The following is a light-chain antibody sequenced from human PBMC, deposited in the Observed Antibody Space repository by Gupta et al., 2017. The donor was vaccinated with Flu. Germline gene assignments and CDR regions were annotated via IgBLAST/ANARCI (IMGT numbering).Light chain of an antibody. CDR1: ALPNQY. V-gene: IGLV3-25*02. CDR2: KDN. CDR3: QAADASGTSYV. J-gene: IGLJ1*01. Sequence: SYDLTQPPSVSVSPGQTARITCSGDALPNQYAYWYQQKPGQAPVVVIYKDNERPSGIPERFSGSSSGTTVTLTISGVQAEDEADYYCQAADASGTSYVFGNGTKVIVL.